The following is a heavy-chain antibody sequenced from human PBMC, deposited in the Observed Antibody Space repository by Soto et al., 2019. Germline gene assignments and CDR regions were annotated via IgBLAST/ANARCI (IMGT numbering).Heavy chain of an antibody. CDR3: ASPGGLSKRDDAFGL. D-gene: IGHD3-10*01. Sequence: QVQLQESGPGLVKPSQTLSLTCTVSGASTTNGAYYWTWIRQHPVKGLEWIGYIYYTGTTYYNPSLKSRVTISMDTSKNQFSLKLTSVPAADSAVNYCASPGGLSKRDDAFGLWGQGTSVTVSP. J-gene: IGHJ3*01. CDR2: IYYTGTT. V-gene: IGHV4-31*03. CDR1: GASTTNGAYY.